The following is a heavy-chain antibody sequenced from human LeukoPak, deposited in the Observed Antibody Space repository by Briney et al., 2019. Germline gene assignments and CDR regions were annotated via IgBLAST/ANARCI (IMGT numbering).Heavy chain of an antibody. D-gene: IGHD5-12*01. Sequence: PSETLSLTCTVSGGSISSYYWSWIRQPPGGGLEWIGYIYYSGSTNYSPSLKRRVTISLDTSKSQFSLNLRSVTAADTAVYYCARSGLDSRYYFGMDVWGQGTTVTVSS. CDR1: GGSISSYY. V-gene: IGHV4-59*01. CDR3: ARSGLDSRYYFGMDV. J-gene: IGHJ6*02. CDR2: IYYSGST.